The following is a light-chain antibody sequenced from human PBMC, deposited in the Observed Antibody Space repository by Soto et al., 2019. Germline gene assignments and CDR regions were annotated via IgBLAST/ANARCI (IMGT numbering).Light chain of an antibody. V-gene: IGLV2-8*01. Sequence: QSALTQPPSASGSPGQSVTIPCTGTSSDVGGYNYVSWYQQHPGKAPKLMIYEVSKRPSGVPDRFPGSKSGNTASLTVSGLQAEDEADYYCSSYAGSNVVFGGGTKVT. CDR1: SSDVGGYNY. CDR2: EVS. J-gene: IGLJ2*01. CDR3: SSYAGSNVV.